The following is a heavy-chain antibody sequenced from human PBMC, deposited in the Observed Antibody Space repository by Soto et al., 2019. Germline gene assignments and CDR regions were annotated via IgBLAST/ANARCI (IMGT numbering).Heavy chain of an antibody. CDR2: IYSGGST. V-gene: IGHV3-53*01. Sequence: PGGSLRLSCAASGFTVSSNYLNRVRQAPGKGLEWVSVIYSGGSTYYADSVRGRFTISRDNAKNSLYLQMNSLRAEDTAVYYCARDGMGINYYYYYGMDVWGQGTTVTVSS. J-gene: IGHJ6*02. CDR1: GFTVSSNY. D-gene: IGHD7-27*01. CDR3: ARDGMGINYYYYYGMDV.